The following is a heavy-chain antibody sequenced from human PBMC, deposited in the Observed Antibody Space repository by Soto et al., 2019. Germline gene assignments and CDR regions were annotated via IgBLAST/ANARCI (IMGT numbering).Heavy chain of an antibody. Sequence: GGSLRLSCAASGFTFDDYAMHWVRQAPGKGLEWVSAISWSGGSIYYADSVKGRFTISRDNAKNTLYLQMNSLRAEDTAVYYCAKDHVIAARPNFDYWGQGTLVTVSS. D-gene: IGHD6-6*01. CDR1: GFTFDDYA. J-gene: IGHJ4*02. CDR2: ISWSGGSI. V-gene: IGHV3-23*01. CDR3: AKDHVIAARPNFDY.